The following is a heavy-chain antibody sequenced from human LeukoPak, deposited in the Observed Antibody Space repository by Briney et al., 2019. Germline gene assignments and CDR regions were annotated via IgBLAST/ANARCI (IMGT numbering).Heavy chain of an antibody. CDR3: ARILWFGELFHSVFDY. CDR2: INPNSGGT. D-gene: IGHD3-10*01. CDR1: GYTFTGYY. J-gene: IGHJ4*02. Sequence: ASVKVSCKASGYTFTGYYMHWVRQASGQGLEWMGWINPNSGGTNYAQKFQGRVTMTRDTSISTAYMELSRLRSDDTAVYYCARILWFGELFHSVFDYWGQGTLVTVSS. V-gene: IGHV1-2*02.